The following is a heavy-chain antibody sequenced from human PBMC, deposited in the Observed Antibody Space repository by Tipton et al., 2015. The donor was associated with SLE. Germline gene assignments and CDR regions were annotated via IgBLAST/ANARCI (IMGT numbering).Heavy chain of an antibody. J-gene: IGHJ3*02. V-gene: IGHV4-59*11. CDR3: ARYLVGAKGDAFDI. D-gene: IGHD1-26*01. Sequence: TLSLTCTVSGGSISSHYWSWIRQPPGKGLEWIGYIYYSGSTNYNPSLKSRVTMSVDTSKNQFSLKLSSVTAADTAVYYCARYLVGAKGDAFDIWGQGTMVTVSS. CDR2: IYYSGST. CDR1: GGSISSHY.